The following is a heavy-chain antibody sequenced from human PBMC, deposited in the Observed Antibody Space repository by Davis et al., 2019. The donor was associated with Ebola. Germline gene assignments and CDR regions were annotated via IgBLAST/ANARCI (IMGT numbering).Heavy chain of an antibody. CDR2: NYYSGST. J-gene: IGHJ3*02. V-gene: IGHV4-59*01. CDR3: AREVATINGAFDI. Sequence: SDTLSSPFTVLGGSISSYYWSWIRQPPGKGLEWIGYNYYSGSTNYNPSLKSRVTISVDTSKNQFSLKLSSVTAADTAVYYCAREVATINGAFDIWGQGTMVTVSS. D-gene: IGHD5-12*01. CDR1: GGSISSYY.